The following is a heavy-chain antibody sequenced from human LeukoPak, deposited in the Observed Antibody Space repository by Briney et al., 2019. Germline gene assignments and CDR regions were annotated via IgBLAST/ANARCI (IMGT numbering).Heavy chain of an antibody. V-gene: IGHV4-61*02. CDR2: IYTSGST. D-gene: IGHD2/OR15-2a*01. J-gene: IGHJ4*02. CDR3: ARDLGFSTYYFDY. CDR1: GGSISSGSYY. Sequence: SETLSLTCTVSGGSISSGSYYWSWIRQPAGKGLEWIGRIYTSGSTNYIPSLKSRVTISVDTSKNQFSLKLSSVTAADTAVYYCARDLGFSTYYFDYWGQGTLVTVSS.